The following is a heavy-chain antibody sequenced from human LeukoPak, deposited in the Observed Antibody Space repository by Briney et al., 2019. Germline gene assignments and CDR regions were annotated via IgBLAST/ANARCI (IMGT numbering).Heavy chain of an antibody. J-gene: IGHJ4*02. V-gene: IGHV3-30*18. D-gene: IGHD4-23*01. CDR3: AKVGGNFDY. CDR2: ISYDGSNK. CDR1: GFTFSDYW. Sequence: GGSLRLSCTASGFTFSDYWMTWVRQAPGKGLEWVAVISYDGSNKYYADSVKGRFTISRDNSKNTLYLQMNSLRAEDTAVYYCAKVGGNFDYWGQGTLVTVSS.